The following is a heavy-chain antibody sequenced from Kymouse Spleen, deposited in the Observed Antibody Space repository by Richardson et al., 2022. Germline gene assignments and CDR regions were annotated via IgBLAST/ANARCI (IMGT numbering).Heavy chain of an antibody. CDR2: ISYDGSNK. CDR3: AKRDNWNPMMLLIS. V-gene: IGHV3-30*18. CDR1: GFTFSSYG. J-gene: IGHJ3*02. D-gene: IGHD1-20*01,IGHD1-7*01. Sequence: QVQLVESGGGVVQPGRSLRLSCAASGFTFSSYGMHWVRQAPGKGLEWVAVISYDGSNKYYADSVKGRFTISRDNSKNTLYLQMNSLRAEDTAVYYCAKRDNWNPMMLLISGAKGQWSPSLQ.